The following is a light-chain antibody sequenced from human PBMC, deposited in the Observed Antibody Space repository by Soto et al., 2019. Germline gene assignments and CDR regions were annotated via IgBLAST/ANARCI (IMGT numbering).Light chain of an antibody. J-gene: IGLJ1*01. CDR1: SSDVGDNY. V-gene: IGLV2-8*01. CDR3: SAYAGSNTFV. CDR2: EVT. Sequence: QSALAQPPSASGSPGQSVTISCTGTSSDVGDNYVSWYQHHLGKAPKLIIYEVTLRPSGVPDRFSGSKSGNTASLTVSGLHADDEADYYCSAYAGSNTFVFGTGTKLTVL.